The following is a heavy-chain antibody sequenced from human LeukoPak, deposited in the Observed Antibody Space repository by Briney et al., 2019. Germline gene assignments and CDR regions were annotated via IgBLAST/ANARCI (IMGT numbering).Heavy chain of an antibody. CDR1: GSSISSYY. CDR3: ARDKKGTSCYDY. J-gene: IGHJ4*02. V-gene: IGHV4-59*01. CDR2: IYYSGST. Sequence: SETLSLTCTVSGSSISSYYWSWIRQAPGKGLEWIGYIYYSGSTNYNPSLKSRVTISVDTSKNQFSLKLSSVTAADTAVYYCARDKKGTSCYDYWGQGTLVTVSS. D-gene: IGHD2-2*01.